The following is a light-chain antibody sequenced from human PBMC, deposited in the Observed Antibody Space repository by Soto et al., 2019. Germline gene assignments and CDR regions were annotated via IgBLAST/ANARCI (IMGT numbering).Light chain of an antibody. CDR2: DAS. J-gene: IGKJ4*01. CDR1: QGVSSY. V-gene: IGKV3-11*01. CDR3: QQRSNWPGLT. Sequence: EIVLTQSPATLSLSPGERATLSCRASQGVSSYLAWYQQKPGQAPRLLIYDASNRATAIPARFSGSGSGTDFTLTISSLEPEDFAVYYCQQRSNWPGLTFGGGTKVEIK.